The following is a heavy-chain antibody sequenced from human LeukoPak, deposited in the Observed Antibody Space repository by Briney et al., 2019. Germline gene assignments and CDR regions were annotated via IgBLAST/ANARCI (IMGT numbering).Heavy chain of an antibody. J-gene: IGHJ6*03. CDR2: ISYDGSNK. Sequence: GGSLRLSCAASGFTFSDYYMSWIRQAPGKGLEWVAVISYDGSNKYYADSVKGRFTVSRDNSKNTLYLQMGSLRAEDMAVYYCARDYYDSSEYYYYYMDVWGKGTTVTVSS. CDR3: ARDYYDSSEYYYYYMDV. V-gene: IGHV3-30*14. D-gene: IGHD3-22*01. CDR1: GFTFSDYY.